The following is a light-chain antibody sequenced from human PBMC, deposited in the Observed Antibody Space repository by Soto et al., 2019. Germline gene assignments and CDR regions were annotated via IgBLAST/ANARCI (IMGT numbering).Light chain of an antibody. V-gene: IGLV2-14*01. CDR2: DVN. CDR1: SSDVGGSNY. Sequence: QCALTQSASGSGSPGQSITISCTGTSSDVGGSNYVSWYQQHPGKAPKLMIYDVNNRPSGVSNRFSGSKSGNTASLTISGLQAEDEADYYCGSYTSSSTLYVFGTGTKVTVL. CDR3: GSYTSSSTLYV. J-gene: IGLJ1*01.